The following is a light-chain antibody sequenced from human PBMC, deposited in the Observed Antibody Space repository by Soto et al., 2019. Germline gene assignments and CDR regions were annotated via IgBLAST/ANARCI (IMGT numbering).Light chain of an antibody. CDR2: DVS. J-gene: IGLJ2*01. V-gene: IGLV2-14*03. CDR3: SAYTSSSTLV. Sequence: QSALTQPASVSGSPGQPITISCTGTSSDVGAYNYVSWYQQHPGKAPKLMIFDVSNRPSGVSNRFSGSKSGNTASLTISGLQAEDEDDYYCSAYTSSSTLVFGGGTKLTVL. CDR1: SSDVGAYNY.